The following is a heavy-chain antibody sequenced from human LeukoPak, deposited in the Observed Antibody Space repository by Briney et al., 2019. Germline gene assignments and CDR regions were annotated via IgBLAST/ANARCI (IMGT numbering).Heavy chain of an antibody. CDR2: ISAYNGNT. CDR3: ARYSYDFWSGYSGYYYYMDV. Sequence: GASVKVSCKASGYTFTSYGISWVRQAPGQGLEWMGWISAYNGNTNYAQKLQGRVTMTTDTSTSTAYMEPRSLRSDDTAVYYCARYSYDFWSGYSGYYYYMDVWGKGTTVTVSS. V-gene: IGHV1-18*01. J-gene: IGHJ6*03. CDR1: GYTFTSYG. D-gene: IGHD3-3*01.